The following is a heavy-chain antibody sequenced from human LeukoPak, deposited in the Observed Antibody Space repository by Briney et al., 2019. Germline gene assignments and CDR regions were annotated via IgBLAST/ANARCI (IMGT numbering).Heavy chain of an antibody. CDR3: ARVDYDSSGYFPHYHYYYYMDV. J-gene: IGHJ6*03. D-gene: IGHD3-22*01. CDR2: IKQDGSEK. CDR1: GFTFSSNW. V-gene: IGHV3-7*01. Sequence: GGSLRLPCAASGFTFSSNWMSWVRQAPGKGLEWVANIKQDGSEKYYVDSVKGRFTISRDNAKNSLYLQMNSLRAEDTAVYYCARVDYDSSGYFPHYHYYYYMDVWGKGTTVTVSS.